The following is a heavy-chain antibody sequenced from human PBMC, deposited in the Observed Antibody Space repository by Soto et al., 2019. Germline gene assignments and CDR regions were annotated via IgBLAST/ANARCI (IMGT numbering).Heavy chain of an antibody. J-gene: IGHJ4*02. D-gene: IGHD5-12*01. CDR1: GFTFGDYA. Sequence: PGGSLRLSCAASGFTFGDYAMSWFRQAPGKGLEWVGFIRSKTNGGTTEYAASVKGRFTISRDDSKSFAYLQMNSLKSEDTAVYYCVKDYSVNDYLFSWGQGTLVTVSS. CDR2: IRSKTNGGTT. CDR3: VKDYSVNDYLFS. V-gene: IGHV3-49*03.